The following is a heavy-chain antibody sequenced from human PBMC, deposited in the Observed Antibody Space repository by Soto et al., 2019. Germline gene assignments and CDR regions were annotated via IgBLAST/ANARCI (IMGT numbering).Heavy chain of an antibody. CDR3: VRVAYGDLGG. CDR1: GFTFSSYW. CDR2: IKSDGSDT. J-gene: IGHJ4*02. Sequence: EVQLVESGGGLVQPGGSLRLSCAASGFTFSSYWMHWVRQAPGKGRVWVSRIKSDGSDTSYADSVKGRFTISRDNAKNTLYLPMSSLRAEDTAVYYCVRVAYGDLGGWGQGTLVTVSS. D-gene: IGHD4-17*01. V-gene: IGHV3-74*01.